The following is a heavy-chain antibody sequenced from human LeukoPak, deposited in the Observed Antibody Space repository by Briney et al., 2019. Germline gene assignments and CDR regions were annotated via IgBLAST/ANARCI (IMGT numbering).Heavy chain of an antibody. CDR1: GGSFSGYY. J-gene: IGHJ4*02. V-gene: IGHV4-59*01. Sequence: SETLSLTCAVYGGSFSGYYWSWIRQPPGKGLEWIGYIYYSGSTNYNPSLKNRVTISVDTSKNQFSLKLSSVTAADTAVYYCARETTAYSSSWYIDYWGQGTLVTVSS. D-gene: IGHD6-13*01. CDR2: IYYSGST. CDR3: ARETTAYSSSWYIDY.